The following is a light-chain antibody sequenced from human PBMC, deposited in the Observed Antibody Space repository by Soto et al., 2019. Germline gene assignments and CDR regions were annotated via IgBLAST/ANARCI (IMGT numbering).Light chain of an antibody. V-gene: IGLV2-14*03. CDR1: SSDVGGFNY. Sequence: ALTQPASVSGSPGQSITISCTGTSSDVGGFNYVSWYQQHPGKAPKLMIYDVTNRPSGVSYRFSGSKSGNTASLTISGLLAEDEADYYCNSYTSSSTYVFGTGTKVTVL. J-gene: IGLJ1*01. CDR2: DVT. CDR3: NSYTSSSTYV.